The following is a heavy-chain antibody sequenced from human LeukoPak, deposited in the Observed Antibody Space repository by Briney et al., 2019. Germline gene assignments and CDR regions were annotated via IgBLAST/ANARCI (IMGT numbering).Heavy chain of an antibody. CDR2: VYDTGDT. Sequence: PSETLSLTCTVSGTSITRTYWSWIRQPPGRGLESVGYVYDTGDTNYNPSLKSRVTISVDTSKNQFSLKLSSVTAADTAVYYCARLSSSWVYYGMDVWGQGTTVTVSS. CDR3: ARLSSSWVYYGMDV. D-gene: IGHD6-13*01. J-gene: IGHJ6*02. V-gene: IGHV4-59*08. CDR1: GTSITRTY.